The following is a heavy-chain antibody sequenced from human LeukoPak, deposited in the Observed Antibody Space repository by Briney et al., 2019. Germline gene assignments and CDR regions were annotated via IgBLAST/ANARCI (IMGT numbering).Heavy chain of an antibody. D-gene: IGHD3-22*01. J-gene: IGHJ4*02. Sequence: PGGSLRLSCAASGFSFSSYTLHWLRQVPGTGLEWVAVISYDGTYKYYADSVKGRFTISRDNSKNTLYLQMNSLRAEDTAVYYCAKDTYYYDSSGYNGAPDYFDYWGQGTLVTVSS. V-gene: IGHV3-30*04. CDR3: AKDTYYYDSSGYNGAPDYFDY. CDR1: GFSFSSYT. CDR2: ISYDGTYK.